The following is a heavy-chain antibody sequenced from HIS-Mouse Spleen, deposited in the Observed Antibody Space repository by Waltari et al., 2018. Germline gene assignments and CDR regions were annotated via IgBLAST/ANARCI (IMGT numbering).Heavy chain of an antibody. CDR2: INPNSGGT. Sequence: QVQLVQSGAEVKKPGASVKVSCTASGYTFPGYEMPWVRQATGQGLAWMGWINPNSGGTNYAQKFQGRVTMTRDTSISTAYMELSRLRSDDTAVYYCAREGDSGSYFDYWGQGTLVTVSS. D-gene: IGHD1-26*01. CDR3: AREGDSGSYFDY. CDR1: GYTFPGYE. J-gene: IGHJ4*02. V-gene: IGHV1-2*02.